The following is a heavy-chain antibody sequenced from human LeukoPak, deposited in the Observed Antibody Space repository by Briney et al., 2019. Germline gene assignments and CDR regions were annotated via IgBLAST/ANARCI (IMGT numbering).Heavy chain of an antibody. CDR2: ISGGGGST. J-gene: IGHJ4*02. D-gene: IGHD3-22*01. CDR1: GFTFSSYA. V-gene: IGHV3-23*01. Sequence: GGSLRLSCAASGFTFSSYAMSWVRQAPGKGLEWVSAISGGGGSTYNADSVKGRFTISRDNSKNTLYLQMNSLRAEDTAVYYCAKAPVGYYYDSSGERYFDYWGQGTLVTVSS. CDR3: AKAPVGYYYDSSGERYFDY.